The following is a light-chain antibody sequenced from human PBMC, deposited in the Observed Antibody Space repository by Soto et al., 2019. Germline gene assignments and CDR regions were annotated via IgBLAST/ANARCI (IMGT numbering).Light chain of an antibody. CDR3: QQYNNWPPYT. CDR2: GAS. V-gene: IGKV3-15*01. J-gene: IGKJ5*01. CDR1: QYVSSN. Sequence: ETVLTQSPGTLSLSPGERATLSCRASQYVSSNFLAWYQQKPGQAPRLLIYGASTRATGIPARFSGSGSETEFTLTISSLQSEDFAVYYCQQYNNWPPYTFGQGTRLEIK.